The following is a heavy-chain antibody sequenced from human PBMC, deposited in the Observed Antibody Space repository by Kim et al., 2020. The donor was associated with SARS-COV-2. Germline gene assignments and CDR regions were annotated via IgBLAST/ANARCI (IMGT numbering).Heavy chain of an antibody. Sequence: GGSLRLSCAVSGFIVGSNYMSWVRQAPGKGLEWVSVIYSGGSTYYADSVKGRFTISRDNSKNTLYLQMNSLRAEDTTVYYCARMDFLRGTDYWGQGTLVTVSS. V-gene: IGHV3-53*01. CDR2: IYSGGST. J-gene: IGHJ4*02. CDR3: ARMDFLRGTDY. D-gene: IGHD3-3*01. CDR1: GFIVGSNY.